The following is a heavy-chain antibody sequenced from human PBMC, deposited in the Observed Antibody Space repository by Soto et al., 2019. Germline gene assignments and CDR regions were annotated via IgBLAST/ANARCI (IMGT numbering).Heavy chain of an antibody. CDR3: ARDVDIGTRATGEWFDA. CDR2: ISGKHANT. Sequence: ASMKVSWKASGDTFTSCGVSWVRQAPGQGLEWLGWISGKHANTHYAQKVQGRVTMTTDTSTSTAYMELRSPRSDDTAVSFCARDVDIGTRATGEWFDAWG. D-gene: IGHD7-27*01. CDR1: GDTFTSCG. J-gene: IGHJ5*01. V-gene: IGHV1-18*01.